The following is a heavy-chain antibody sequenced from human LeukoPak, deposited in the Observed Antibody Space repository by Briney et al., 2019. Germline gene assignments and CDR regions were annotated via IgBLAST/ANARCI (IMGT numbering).Heavy chain of an antibody. J-gene: IGHJ3*02. CDR2: IRNNGGNT. CDR3: VRAGYDYVWGSYAFDI. CDR1: GFTFSSYA. D-gene: IGHD3-16*01. Sequence: PGGSLRLSCSASGFTFSSYAMHWVRQAPGKGLEYVSAIRNNGGNTYYADSVKGRFTISRDNSKNTLYLQMSSLRAEDTAVYYCVRAGYDYVWGSYAFDIWGQGTMVTVSS. V-gene: IGHV3-64D*09.